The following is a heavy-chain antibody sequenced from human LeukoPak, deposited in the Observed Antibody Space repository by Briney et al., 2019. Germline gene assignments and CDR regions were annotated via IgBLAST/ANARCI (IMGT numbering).Heavy chain of an antibody. Sequence: PSETLSLTCTVSGGSISSYYWSWIRQPPGKGLGWIGYIYYSGSTNYNPSLKSRVTISVDTSKNQFSLKLSSVTAADTAVYYCARGLEPTGDSYGYLNWFDPWGQGTLVTVSS. CDR3: ARGLEPTGDSYGYLNWFDP. J-gene: IGHJ5*02. D-gene: IGHD5-18*01. V-gene: IGHV4-59*01. CDR1: GGSISSYY. CDR2: IYYSGST.